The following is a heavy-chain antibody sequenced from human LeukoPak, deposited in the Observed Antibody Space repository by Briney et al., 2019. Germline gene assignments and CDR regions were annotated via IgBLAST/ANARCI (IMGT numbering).Heavy chain of an antibody. Sequence: ASVKVSCKASGYTFTGYYMHWVRQAPGQGLEWMGWINPNSGGTNYAQKFQGRVTMTRDTSISTAYMEPSRLRSDDTAVYYCASSRGYSYGLRFLFDYWGQGTLVTVSS. D-gene: IGHD5-18*01. J-gene: IGHJ4*02. CDR2: INPNSGGT. CDR1: GYTFTGYY. CDR3: ASSRGYSYGLRFLFDY. V-gene: IGHV1-2*02.